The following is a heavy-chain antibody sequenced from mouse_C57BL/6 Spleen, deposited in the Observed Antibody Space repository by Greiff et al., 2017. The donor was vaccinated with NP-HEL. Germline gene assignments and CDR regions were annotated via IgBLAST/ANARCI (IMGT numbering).Heavy chain of an antibody. J-gene: IGHJ4*01. D-gene: IGHD2-5*01. CDR3: ARYSNRMDY. Sequence: VQLQQPGAELVRPGTSVKLSCKASGYTFTSYWMHWVKQMPGQGLEWIGVIDPSDSYTNYNQKFKGKATLTVDTSSSTAYMQLSSLTSEDSAVYYCARYSNRMDYWGQGTSVTVSS. CDR1: GYTFTSYW. CDR2: IDPSDSYT. V-gene: IGHV1-59*01.